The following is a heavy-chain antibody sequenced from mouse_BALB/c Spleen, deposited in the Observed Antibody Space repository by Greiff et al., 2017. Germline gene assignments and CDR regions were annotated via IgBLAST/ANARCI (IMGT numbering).Heavy chain of an antibody. V-gene: IGHV5-9-4*01. D-gene: IGHD6-1*01. CDR3: ARSVRYFDV. J-gene: IGHJ1*01. CDR1: GFTFSSYA. CDR2: ISSGGSYT. Sequence: EVMLVESGGGLVKPGGSLKLSCAASGFTFSSYAMSWVRQSPEKRLEWVAEISSGGSYTYYPDTVTGRFTISRDNAKNTLFLEMSSLRSEDTAMYYSARSVRYFDVWGAGTTVTVSS.